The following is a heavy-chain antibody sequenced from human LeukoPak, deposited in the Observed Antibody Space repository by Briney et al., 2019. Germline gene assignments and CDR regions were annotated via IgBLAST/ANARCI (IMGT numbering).Heavy chain of an antibody. J-gene: IGHJ4*02. CDR2: INHSGST. CDR1: GGSFSGYY. V-gene: IGHV4-34*01. CDR3: ARHSDSGSYYYFDF. Sequence: SETLSLTCAVYGGSFSGYYWSWIRQPPGKGLEWIGEINHSGSTNYNPSLKSRVIISVDTSKNQFSLKLRSVTAADTAVYYCARHSDSGSYYYFDFWGQGTLVTVSS. D-gene: IGHD1-26*01.